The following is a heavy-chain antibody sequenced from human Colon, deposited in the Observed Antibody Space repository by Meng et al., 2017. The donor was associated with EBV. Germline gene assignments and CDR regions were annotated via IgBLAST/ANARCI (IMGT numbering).Heavy chain of an antibody. CDR2: IIHGASH. Sequence: WALGLLYPFETLSLTCAGNGGVLIGDHWNWVLEPLGKGFEWIGEIIHGASHSYIPSLKSRVTISLDTSKNQLSLMLSSVTAADTAVYYCARRPTGIDYWGQGTLVTVSS. CDR3: ARRPTGIDY. CDR1: GGVLIGDH. J-gene: IGHJ4*02. D-gene: IGHD2-8*02. V-gene: IGHV4-34*12.